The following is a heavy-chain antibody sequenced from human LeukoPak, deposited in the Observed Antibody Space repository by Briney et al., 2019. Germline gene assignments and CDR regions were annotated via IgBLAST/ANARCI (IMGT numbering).Heavy chain of an antibody. D-gene: IGHD6-19*01. Sequence: PGGSLRLSCAASGFTFDDYAMHWVRQAPGKGLEWVSGISWNSGSIGYADSVKGRFTISRDNAKNSLYLQMNSLRAEDTALYYCAKEPRAGTSWYFDLWGRGTLVTVSS. CDR1: GFTFDDYA. J-gene: IGHJ2*01. V-gene: IGHV3-9*01. CDR3: AKEPRAGTSWYFDL. CDR2: ISWNSGSI.